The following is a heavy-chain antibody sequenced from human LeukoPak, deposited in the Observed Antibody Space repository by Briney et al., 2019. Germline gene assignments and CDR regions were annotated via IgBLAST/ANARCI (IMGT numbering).Heavy chain of an antibody. CDR3: ARERNYDSSGYYYVRDAFDI. Sequence: ASVKVSCKASGYTFTGYYMHWVRQAPGQGLEWMGWINPNSGGTNYAQKFQGRVTMTRDTSISTAYMELSRLRFDDTAVYYCARERNYDSSGYYYVRDAFDIWGQGTMVTVSS. CDR2: INPNSGGT. V-gene: IGHV1-2*02. CDR1: GYTFTGYY. J-gene: IGHJ3*02. D-gene: IGHD3-22*01.